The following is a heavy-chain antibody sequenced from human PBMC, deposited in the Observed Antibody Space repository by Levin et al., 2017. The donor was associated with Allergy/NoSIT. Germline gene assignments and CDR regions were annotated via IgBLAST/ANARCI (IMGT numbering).Heavy chain of an antibody. CDR1: GLTFSDHY. Sequence: GGSLRLSCAASGLTFSDHYMGWVRQAPGKGLEWVGRIRNKADGDTTEYAASVKGRFTISRDDSKNLLYLQMNSLKTEDTAGDLCARSGRCWSYAFDYWGQGALVTVSS. CDR2: IRNKADGDTT. D-gene: IGHD3-16*01. J-gene: IGHJ4*02. CDR3: ARSGRCWSYAFDY. V-gene: IGHV3-72*01.